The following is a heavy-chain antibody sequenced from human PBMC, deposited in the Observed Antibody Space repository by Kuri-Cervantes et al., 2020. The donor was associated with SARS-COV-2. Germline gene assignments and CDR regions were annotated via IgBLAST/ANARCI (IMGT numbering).Heavy chain of an antibody. CDR1: GGSFSGYY. J-gene: IGHJ6*04. CDR3: ARPGGFLDV. V-gene: IGHV4-34*01. Sequence: SETLSLTCAVYGGSFSGYYWSWIRQPPGKELEWIGEINHSGSTNYNPSLKSRVTISVDTSKNQFSLKLSSVTAADTAVYYCARPGGFLDVWGKGTTVTVSS. CDR2: INHSGST. D-gene: IGHD4-23*01.